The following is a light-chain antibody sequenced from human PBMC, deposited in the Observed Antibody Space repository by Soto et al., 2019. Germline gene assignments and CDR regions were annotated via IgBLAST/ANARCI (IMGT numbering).Light chain of an antibody. Sequence: DIQMTQSPSTLSASVGDRVTITCRDSQSISSWLAWYQQKQGKAPKVXIYKASSLESGVPSRFSGSGSGTDFTLTISSLQPDDFATYYCQQYNSYLWTFGQGTKVDIK. CDR1: QSISSW. CDR2: KAS. V-gene: IGKV1-5*03. J-gene: IGKJ1*01. CDR3: QQYNSYLWT.